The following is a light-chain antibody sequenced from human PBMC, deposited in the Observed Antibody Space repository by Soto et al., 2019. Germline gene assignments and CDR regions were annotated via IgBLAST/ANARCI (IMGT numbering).Light chain of an antibody. CDR1: SSNIGNNY. V-gene: IGLV1-51*01. CDR3: GTCDSSSYWV. J-gene: IGLJ3*02. Sequence: QSVLTQPPSVSAAPGQKVTISCSGSSSNIGNNYVSWYQQLPGTAPKLLIYDNNKRPSGIPDRFSGSKSGTSATLGITGLQTGDEADYYCGTCDSSSYWVFGGGTKLTVL. CDR2: DNN.